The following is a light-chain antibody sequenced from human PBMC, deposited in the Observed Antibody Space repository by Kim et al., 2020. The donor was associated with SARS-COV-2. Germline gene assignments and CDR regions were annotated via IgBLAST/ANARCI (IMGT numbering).Light chain of an antibody. Sequence: SYELTQPPSVSVSLGQTASITCSGDKLGDKYAFWYQQRPGQSPVLVIYQDNKRPSGIPERFSGSNSGNTATLTISGTQAMDEADYYCQAWDSSTGVFGGG. CDR3: QAWDSSTGV. CDR2: QDN. J-gene: IGLJ3*02. CDR1: KLGDKY. V-gene: IGLV3-1*01.